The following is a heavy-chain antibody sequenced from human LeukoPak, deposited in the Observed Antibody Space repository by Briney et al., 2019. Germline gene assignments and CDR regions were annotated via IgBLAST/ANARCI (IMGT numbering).Heavy chain of an antibody. CDR3: ASGRTMTTVTTSYYFDY. CDR1: GGSISSYY. J-gene: IGHJ4*02. CDR2: IYYSGST. V-gene: IGHV4-59*01. D-gene: IGHD4-17*01. Sequence: SETLSLTCTVSGGSISSYYWSWIRRPPGKGLEWIGYIYYSGSTNYNPSLKSRVTISVDTSKNQFSLKLSSVTAADTAVYYCASGRTMTTVTTSYYFDYWGQGTLVTVSS.